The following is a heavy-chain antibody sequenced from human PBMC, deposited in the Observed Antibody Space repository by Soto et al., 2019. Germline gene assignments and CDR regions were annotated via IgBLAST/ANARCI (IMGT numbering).Heavy chain of an antibody. D-gene: IGHD2-21*01. CDR1: GGTFSNFV. CDR2: NIPIFGTA. CDR3: ARAPILVGETTYENYFDY. Sequence: SVKVSCKASGGTFSNFVISWVRQAPGQRLEWMGGNIPIFGTANYAQKFQGRVTIIADESTGTTYMELTSLRSEDTAVYYCARAPILVGETTYENYFDYWGQGTLVTVSS. J-gene: IGHJ4*02. V-gene: IGHV1-69*13.